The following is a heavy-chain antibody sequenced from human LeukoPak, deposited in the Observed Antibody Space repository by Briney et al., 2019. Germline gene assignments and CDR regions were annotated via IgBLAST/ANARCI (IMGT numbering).Heavy chain of an antibody. D-gene: IGHD4-23*01. V-gene: IGHV3-30-3*01. CDR1: GFTFSSYA. Sequence: GGSLRLSCAASGFTFSSYAMHWVRQAPGKGLEWVAVISYDGSNKYYADSVKGRFTISRDNSKNTLYLQINSLRAEDTAVYYCAGSVAMGNVDYWGQGTLVTVSS. CDR2: ISYDGSNK. CDR3: AGSVAMGNVDY. J-gene: IGHJ4*02.